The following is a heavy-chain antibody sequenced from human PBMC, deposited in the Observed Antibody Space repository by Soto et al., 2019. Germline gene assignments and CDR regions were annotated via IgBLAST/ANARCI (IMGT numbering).Heavy chain of an antibody. D-gene: IGHD3-22*01. Sequence: PGGSLRLSCAASGFTFSSYAMHWVRQAPGKGLEWVAVISYDGSNKYYADSVKGRFTISRDNSKNTLYLQMNSLRAEDTAVYYCARDCRKREYYYDSSGHFDYWGQGTLVTVSS. J-gene: IGHJ4*02. CDR3: ARDCRKREYYYDSSGHFDY. CDR1: GFTFSSYA. CDR2: ISYDGSNK. V-gene: IGHV3-30-3*01.